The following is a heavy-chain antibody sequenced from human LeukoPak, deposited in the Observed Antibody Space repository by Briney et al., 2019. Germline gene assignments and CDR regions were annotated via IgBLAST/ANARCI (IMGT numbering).Heavy chain of an antibody. Sequence: GGSLRLSCAAPGFTFSSYSMNWVRQAPGKGLEWVSSISSSSSYIYYADSVKGRFTISRDNAKNSLYLQMNSLRAKDTAVYYCARAQMGWFDPWGQGTLVTVSS. J-gene: IGHJ5*02. CDR1: GFTFSSYS. V-gene: IGHV3-21*01. CDR2: ISSSSSYI. D-gene: IGHD5-24*01. CDR3: ARAQMGWFDP.